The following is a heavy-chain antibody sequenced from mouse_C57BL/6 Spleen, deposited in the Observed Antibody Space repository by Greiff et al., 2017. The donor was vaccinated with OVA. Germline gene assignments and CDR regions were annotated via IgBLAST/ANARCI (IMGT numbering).Heavy chain of an antibody. CDR1: GYTFTDYE. CDR2: IDPETGGT. Sequence: QVQLKESGAELVRPGASVTLSCKASGYTFTDYEMHWVKQTPVHGLEWIGAIDPETGGTAYNQKFKGKAILTADKSSSTAYMELRSLTSEDSAVYYCTLRDYDASFDYWGQGTTLTVSS. CDR3: TLRDYDASFDY. D-gene: IGHD2-4*01. V-gene: IGHV1-15*01. J-gene: IGHJ2*01.